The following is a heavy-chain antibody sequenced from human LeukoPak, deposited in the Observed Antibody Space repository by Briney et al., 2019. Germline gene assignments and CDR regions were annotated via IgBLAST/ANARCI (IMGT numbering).Heavy chain of an antibody. CDR1: GGSISSYY. Sequence: SSETLSLTCTVSGGSISSYYWSWIRQPAGKGLEWIGRIYTSGSTNYNPSLKSRVTMSVDTSKNQFSLKLSSVTAADTAVYYCASQRYLWFGELGDNWFDPWGQGTLVTVSS. V-gene: IGHV4-4*07. CDR2: IYTSGST. J-gene: IGHJ5*02. CDR3: ASQRYLWFGELGDNWFDP. D-gene: IGHD3-10*01.